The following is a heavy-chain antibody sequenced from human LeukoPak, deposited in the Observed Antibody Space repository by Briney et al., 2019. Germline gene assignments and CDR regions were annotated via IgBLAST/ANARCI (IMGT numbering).Heavy chain of an antibody. V-gene: IGHV1-2*02. CDR3: ARTLPLYYYGSGSYDY. J-gene: IGHJ4*02. CDR1: GYTFTSYY. D-gene: IGHD3-10*01. CDR2: INPNSGGT. Sequence: ASVKVSCKASGYTFTSYYMHWVRQAPGQGLEWMGWINPNSGGTNYAQKFQGRVTMARDTSISTAYMELSRLRSDDTAVYYCARTLPLYYYGSGSYDYWGQGTLVTVSS.